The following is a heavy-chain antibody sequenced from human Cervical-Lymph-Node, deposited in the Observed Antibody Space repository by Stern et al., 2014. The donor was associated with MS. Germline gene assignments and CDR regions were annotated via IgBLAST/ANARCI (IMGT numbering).Heavy chain of an antibody. CDR1: CASFIDNY. Sequence: QVQLQQWSAGLLRPSETLSLTCAVHCASFIDNYWSWIRPPPGKGLEWIGEINHCEKPHNNPSIMDRVALSVDTSKNHFSLKLNSVTAADTAVYYCARERKVERSARVFVSFDVWGQGTLLTVSS. CDR2: INHCEKP. CDR3: ARERKVERSARVFVSFDV. J-gene: IGHJ3*01. V-gene: IGHV4-34*01. D-gene: IGHD1-1*01.